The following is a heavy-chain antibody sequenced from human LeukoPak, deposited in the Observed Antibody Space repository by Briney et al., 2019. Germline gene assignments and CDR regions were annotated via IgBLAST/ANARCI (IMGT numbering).Heavy chain of an antibody. CDR3: ARDRAYSSSWYASYYYYYYMDV. V-gene: IGHV1-18*01. Sequence: ASVKVSCKASGYTFTSYGISWVRQAPGQGLERMGWISAYNGNTNYAQKLQGRVTMTTDTSTSTAYMELRSLRSDDTAVYYCARDRAYSSSWYASYYYYYYMDVWGKGTTVTVSS. CDR1: GYTFTSYG. CDR2: ISAYNGNT. J-gene: IGHJ6*03. D-gene: IGHD6-13*01.